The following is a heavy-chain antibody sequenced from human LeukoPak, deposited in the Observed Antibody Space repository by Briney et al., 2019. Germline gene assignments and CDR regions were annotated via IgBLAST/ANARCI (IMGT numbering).Heavy chain of an antibody. CDR3: ARLDYYYGSGSYTGDY. V-gene: IGHV3-48*03. CDR2: ISSSGSTI. J-gene: IGHJ4*02. D-gene: IGHD3-10*01. CDR1: GFTFSSYE. Sequence: RSGGSLRLSCAASGFTFSSYEMNWVRQAPGKGLEWVSYISSSGSTIYYADSVKGRFTISRDNAKNSLYLQMNSLRAEDTAVYYCARLDYYYGSGSYTGDYWGQGTLVTVSS.